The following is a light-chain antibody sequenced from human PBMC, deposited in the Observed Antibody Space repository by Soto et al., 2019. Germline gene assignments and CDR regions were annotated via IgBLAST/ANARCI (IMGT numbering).Light chain of an antibody. CDR3: QQYNSYSGT. Sequence: DIQMTQSPSTLSASVGDRVTITCRASQSISSWLAWYQQKPGKAPKVLIYKAPNVDSGVPSRFSGSGSGTEFTLTISSLQPDDFATYYCQQYNSYSGTFGQGTKVEIK. J-gene: IGKJ1*01. CDR1: QSISSW. CDR2: KAP. V-gene: IGKV1-5*03.